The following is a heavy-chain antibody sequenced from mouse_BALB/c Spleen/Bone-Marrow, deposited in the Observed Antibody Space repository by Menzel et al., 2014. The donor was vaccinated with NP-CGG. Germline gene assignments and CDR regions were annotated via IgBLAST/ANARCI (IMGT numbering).Heavy chain of an antibody. CDR1: GFSLTTYG. Sequence: VMLVESGPGLVQPSQSLSITCTVSGFSLTTYGVRWVRQSPGKGLEWLGVIWSGGSIDYNAAFISRLSISKDNSKSQVFFKMNSLQPNDTAIYYCARNGAMDYWGQGTSVTVSS. V-gene: IGHV2-2*02. J-gene: IGHJ4*01. CDR3: ARNGAMDY. CDR2: IWSGGSI.